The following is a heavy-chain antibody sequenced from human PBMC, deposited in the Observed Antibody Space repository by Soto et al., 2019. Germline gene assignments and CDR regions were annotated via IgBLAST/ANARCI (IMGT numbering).Heavy chain of an antibody. CDR3: ARDQSIAAAGLFTAINNWFDP. D-gene: IGHD6-13*01. V-gene: IGHV1-18*04. CDR1: VYIVIDYE. CDR2: ISPYNGNT. J-gene: IGHJ5*02. Sequence: ASGKDSCKASVYIVIDYEMHCVPEDPGQELARIRRISPYNGNTNYAQKLQGRVTMTTDTSTSTAYMELRSLRSDDTAVYYCARDQSIAAAGLFTAINNWFDPWGQGTLVTVSS.